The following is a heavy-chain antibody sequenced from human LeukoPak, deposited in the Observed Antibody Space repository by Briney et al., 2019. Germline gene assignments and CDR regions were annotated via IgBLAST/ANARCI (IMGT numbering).Heavy chain of an antibody. CDR3: ARTPGITVAGRFFDY. J-gene: IGHJ4*02. CDR1: GGSISSYY. D-gene: IGHD6-19*01. V-gene: IGHV4-59*12. Sequence: SETLSLTCTVSGGSISSYYWSWIRQPPGKGLEWIGYIYYSGSTNYNPSLKSRVTMSVDTSKNQFSLHLRFVTAADTALYYCARTPGITVAGRFFDYRGQGIQVTVSS. CDR2: IYYSGST.